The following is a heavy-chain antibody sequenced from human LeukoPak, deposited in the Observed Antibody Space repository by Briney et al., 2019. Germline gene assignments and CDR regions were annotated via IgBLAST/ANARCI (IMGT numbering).Heavy chain of an antibody. CDR3: ARKLSGYSGYDFFDY. CDR1: GFTFSSYA. J-gene: IGHJ4*02. Sequence: PGGSLRLSCAASGFTFSSYAMHWVRQAPGKGLEWVAVISYDGSNKYYADSVKGRFTISRDNSKNTLYLQMNSLRAEDTAVYYCARKLSGYSGYDFFDYWGQGTLVTVSS. CDR2: ISYDGSNK. D-gene: IGHD5-12*01. V-gene: IGHV3-30-3*01.